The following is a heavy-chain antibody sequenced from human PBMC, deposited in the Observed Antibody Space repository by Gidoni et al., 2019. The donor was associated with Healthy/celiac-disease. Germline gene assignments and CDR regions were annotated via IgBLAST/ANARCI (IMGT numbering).Heavy chain of an antibody. CDR3: AKEKGQWLVGYNWFDP. V-gene: IGHV3-23*04. CDR2: ISGSCGST. Sequence: EVQLVESGGGLVQPGGSLRLSCAASGFPFSSYAMSWVRRAPGRGLEWVSAISGSCGSTYYADSVKGRFTISRDNSKNTLYLQMNSLRAEDTAVYYCAKEKGQWLVGYNWFDPWGQGTLVTVSS. D-gene: IGHD6-19*01. J-gene: IGHJ5*02. CDR1: GFPFSSYA.